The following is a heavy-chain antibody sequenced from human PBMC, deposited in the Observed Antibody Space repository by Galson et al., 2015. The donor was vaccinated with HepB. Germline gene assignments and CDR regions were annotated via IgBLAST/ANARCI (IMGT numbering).Heavy chain of an antibody. V-gene: IGHV1-18*01. CDR2: ISAYNGNT. CDR3: ARGERKAAAGDYYGMDV. Sequence: SVKVSCKASGYTFTSYGISWVRQAPGQGLEWMGWISAYNGNTNYAQKLQGRVTMTTDTSTSTAYMELRSLRSDDTAVYYCARGERKAAAGDYYGMDVWGQGTTVTVSS. D-gene: IGHD6-13*01. CDR1: GYTFTSYG. J-gene: IGHJ6*02.